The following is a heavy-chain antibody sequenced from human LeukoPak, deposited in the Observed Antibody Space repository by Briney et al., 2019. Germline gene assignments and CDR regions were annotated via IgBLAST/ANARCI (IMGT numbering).Heavy chain of an antibody. Sequence: GGSLRLSCAASGFTFSSYWMHWVRQAPGKGLEWVAVIWSDGSNQYYADSVKGRFTISRDNSKNTLYLQMNSLRAEDTAVYYCAGDSGSGWVYFDYWGQGTLVTVSS. D-gene: IGHD6-19*01. J-gene: IGHJ4*02. CDR2: IWSDGSNQ. CDR3: AGDSGSGWVYFDY. V-gene: IGHV3-33*08. CDR1: GFTFSSYW.